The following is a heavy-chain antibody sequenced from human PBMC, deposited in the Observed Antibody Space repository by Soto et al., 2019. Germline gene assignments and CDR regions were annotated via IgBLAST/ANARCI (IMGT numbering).Heavy chain of an antibody. CDR3: ARDRGGGSIFGGHYGMDV. D-gene: IGHD3-3*01. V-gene: IGHV3-11*06. Sequence: QVQLLESGGGLVKPGGSLRLSCAASGFIFRDFYMSWIRQVPGKGLEWLSKISSSSSSTDYADSVKGRFTISRDNAKNSLYLQMCSLRAEDTAVYYCARDRGGGSIFGGHYGMDVWGQGTTVTVSS. CDR1: GFIFRDFY. J-gene: IGHJ6*02. CDR2: ISSSSSST.